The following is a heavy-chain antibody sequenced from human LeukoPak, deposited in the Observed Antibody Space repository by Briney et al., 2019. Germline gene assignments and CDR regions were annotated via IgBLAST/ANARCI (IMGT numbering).Heavy chain of an antibody. CDR1: GDPVSRGSYY. V-gene: IGHV4-61*01. Sequence: PSETLSLTRTVSGDPVSRGSYYWSWIRRPPGKELEWIGYVYHTGSTNYNPSLKSRVTISVDTSKNEFSLKMTSVTAADTAVYYCARGFASGWYSRYDPWGQGTLVTVSS. D-gene: IGHD6-19*01. J-gene: IGHJ5*02. CDR2: VYHTGST. CDR3: ARGFASGWYSRYDP.